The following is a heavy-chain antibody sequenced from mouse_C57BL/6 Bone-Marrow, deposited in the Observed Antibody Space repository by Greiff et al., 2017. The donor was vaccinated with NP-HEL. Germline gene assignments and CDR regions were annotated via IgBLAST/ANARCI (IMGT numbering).Heavy chain of an antibody. Sequence: QVQLQPSGAELVRPGTSVLLSCKASGYTFTNYRIGWATQRPGHGLGWIGDIYPGGGFTNYNEKFKGQAPLTAEKSSSTAYMQFSNLTAEDSAVEYCARYGPGAMDYWGQGTSVTVSS. J-gene: IGHJ4*01. CDR3: ARYGPGAMDY. D-gene: IGHD1-1*01. CDR2: IYPGGGFT. V-gene: IGHV1-63*01. CDR1: GYTFTNYR.